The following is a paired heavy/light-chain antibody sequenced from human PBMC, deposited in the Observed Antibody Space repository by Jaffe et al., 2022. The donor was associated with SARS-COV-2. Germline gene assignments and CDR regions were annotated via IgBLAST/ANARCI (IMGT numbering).Heavy chain of an antibody. CDR3: ARGESWEEMGDEVFDV. V-gene: IGHV3-43*01. D-gene: IGHD3-16*01. J-gene: IGHJ3*01. Sequence: EVKLVESGGVAVQPGGSLRLSCVASGFTFSDYTMHWIRQAPGKGLEWVSLFSWDGTTSFYADSVRGRFTISRDNSENSLYLQLNSLRAEDSALYYCARGESWEEMGDEVFDVWGQGTVVTVS. CDR1: GFTFSDYT. CDR2: FSWDGTTS.
Light chain of an antibody. Sequence: DTQMTQSPSTLSASVGDTVTITCRASQSISNWLAWYQQKPGKAPKVLISKASTLEAGVPSRFSGDASGTQFTLTISSLQPDDFATYYCQQYYSYPYTFGQGTKLEIK. CDR2: KAS. J-gene: IGKJ2*01. V-gene: IGKV1-5*03. CDR3: QQYYSYPYT. CDR1: QSISNW.